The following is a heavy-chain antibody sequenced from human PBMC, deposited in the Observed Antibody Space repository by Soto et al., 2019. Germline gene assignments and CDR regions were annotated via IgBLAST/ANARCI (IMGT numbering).Heavy chain of an antibody. CDR2: IYYSGST. J-gene: IGHJ4*02. D-gene: IGHD3-3*01. CDR3: ACSKFRVTYYDFWSGYYYFDY. V-gene: IGHV4-39*01. Sequence: SETLSLTCTVSGGSISSSSYYWGWIRQPPGKGLEWIGSIYYSGSTYYNPSLKSRVTISVDTSKNQFSLKLSSVTAADTAVYYCACSKFRVTYYDFWSGYYYFDYWGQGTQVTVSS. CDR1: GGSISSSSYY.